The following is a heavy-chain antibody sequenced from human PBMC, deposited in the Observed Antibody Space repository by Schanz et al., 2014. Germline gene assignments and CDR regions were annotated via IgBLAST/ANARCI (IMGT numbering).Heavy chain of an antibody. CDR2: ISGSGGST. Sequence: EVQLLESGGGLVQPGGSLRLSCAASGFTFRNYGMSWVRQAPGQGLEWVSAISGSGGSTYYADSVKGRFTISRDNSKNTLYLQINNLRAEDTAVYYCAYYDVLTGCDYWGQGTQVTVSS. D-gene: IGHD3-9*01. J-gene: IGHJ4*02. V-gene: IGHV3-23*01. CDR3: AYYDVLTGCDY. CDR1: GFTFRNYG.